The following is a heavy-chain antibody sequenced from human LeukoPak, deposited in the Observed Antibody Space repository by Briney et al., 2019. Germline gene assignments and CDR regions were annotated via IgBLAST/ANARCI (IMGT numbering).Heavy chain of an antibody. Sequence: ASVKVSCKASGYTFTTYAMNWVRQAPGQGLEWMGWINTNTGNPTYAQGFTGRFVFSLDTSVSTAYLQINSLKAEDTVIYYCARDFNYGGSWGQGTLVTVSS. CDR1: GYTFTTYA. D-gene: IGHD4-23*01. J-gene: IGHJ5*02. CDR3: ARDFNYGGS. V-gene: IGHV7-4-1*02. CDR2: INTNTGNP.